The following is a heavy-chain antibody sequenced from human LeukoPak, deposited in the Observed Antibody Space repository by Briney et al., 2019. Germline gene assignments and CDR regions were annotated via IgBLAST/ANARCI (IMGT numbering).Heavy chain of an antibody. CDR1: GNNITTYW. Sequence: GESLKISCKASGNNITTYWIGWVRQKPGKGLEWMGLIFPGDSDTKYSPSFEGHVTISADKSISTAYLQWSSLKASDTAMYYCARQAEIAVAGTGYYYYYYYMDVWGKGTTVTVSS. CDR2: IFPGDSDT. CDR3: ARQAEIAVAGTGYYYYYYYMDV. J-gene: IGHJ6*03. D-gene: IGHD6-19*01. V-gene: IGHV5-51*01.